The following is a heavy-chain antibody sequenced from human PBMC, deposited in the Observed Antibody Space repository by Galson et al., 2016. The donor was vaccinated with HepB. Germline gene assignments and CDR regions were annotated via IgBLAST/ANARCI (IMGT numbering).Heavy chain of an antibody. CDR3: AIRIVGGPGYFDY. CDR1: GFTLSSAA. V-gene: IGHV3-23*01. Sequence: SLRLSCAASGFTLSSAAMSWVRQAPGKGLEWVSAIHNDGGSTYYADSVKGRFTLSRDNSKNTLYLQMNSLRAEDTAVYYCAIRIVGGPGYFDYWGQGTLVTVSS. D-gene: IGHD1-26*01. J-gene: IGHJ4*02. CDR2: IHNDGGST.